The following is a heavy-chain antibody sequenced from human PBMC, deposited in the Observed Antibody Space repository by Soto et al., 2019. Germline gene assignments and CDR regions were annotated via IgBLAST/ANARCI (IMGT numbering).Heavy chain of an antibody. CDR1: GFTFSTYA. J-gene: IGHJ4*02. CDR3: AKRGPGGTNYFDY. V-gene: IGHV3-30-3*01. Sequence: SLRLSCAASGFTFSTYAMHWVRQAPGKGLEWVAFISYDGGSKYYADSVKGRITISRDNSKNTLYLQMNSLTTDDTAVYYCAKRGPGGTNYFDYWGQGTLVTVSS. D-gene: IGHD2-8*01. CDR2: ISYDGGSK.